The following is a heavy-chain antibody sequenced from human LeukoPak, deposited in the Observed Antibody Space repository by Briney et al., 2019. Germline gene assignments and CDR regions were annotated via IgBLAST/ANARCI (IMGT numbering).Heavy chain of an antibody. V-gene: IGHV3-7*01. CDR3: ARDRVGTTKWGSSRYYYYMDV. CDR1: EFTFSSSC. D-gene: IGHD1-26*01. CDR2: IKQDGSEK. J-gene: IGHJ6*03. Sequence: GGSLRLSCAASEFTFSSSCMIWVRQAPGKGLEWVANIKQDGSEKYYVDSVKGRFIISRDSAKNSLYLQMNSLRAEDTAVYYCARDRVGTTKWGSSRYYYYMDVWGKGTTVTVSS.